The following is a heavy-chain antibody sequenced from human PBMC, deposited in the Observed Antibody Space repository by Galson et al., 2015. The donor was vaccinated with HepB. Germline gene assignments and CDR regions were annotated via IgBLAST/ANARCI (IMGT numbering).Heavy chain of an antibody. V-gene: IGHV5-51*01. CDR1: GYIFSNYW. Sequence: QSGAEVKKPGDSLKISCKGSGYIFSNYWIVWVRQMPGKGLEFVGIIYPGDSDTKYSPSFQGQVTISADKSTSTAYLQWSSLKASDTAMYYCAKMSVGCFDYWGQGTLVTVAS. J-gene: IGHJ4*02. D-gene: IGHD1-26*01. CDR2: IYPGDSDT. CDR3: AKMSVGCFDY.